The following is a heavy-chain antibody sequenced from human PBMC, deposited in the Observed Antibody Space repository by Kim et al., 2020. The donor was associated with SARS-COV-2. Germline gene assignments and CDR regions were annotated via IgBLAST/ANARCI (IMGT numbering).Heavy chain of an antibody. CDR3: ARDPFPTYNGGFY. J-gene: IGHJ4*02. V-gene: IGHV3-7*03. CDR1: GFTFNTYW. Sequence: GGSLRLSCTASGFTFNTYWMSWLRQSPGKGLEWLANTNQAGIEKHYVDSVKGRFTVSRDNAKNSLYLQMNNLRAEDTAVYYCARDPFPTYNGGFYWGQGTLVTVSS. CDR2: TNQAGIEK. D-gene: IGHD2-8*01.